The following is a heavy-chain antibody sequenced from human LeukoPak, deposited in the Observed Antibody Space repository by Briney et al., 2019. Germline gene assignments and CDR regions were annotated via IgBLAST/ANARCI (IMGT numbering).Heavy chain of an antibody. Sequence: QPGGSLRLSCAASGFTFNHYAMHWVRQAPGKGLEWVANIKPDGTEKYYVDSVKGRFTISRDNAKNSLYLQMNSLRAEDTAVYYCARPEESDYEIEWGRGTLVTVSS. V-gene: IGHV3-7*01. CDR2: IKPDGTEK. CDR1: GFTFNHYA. D-gene: IGHD3-22*01. CDR3: ARPEESDYEIE. J-gene: IGHJ4*02.